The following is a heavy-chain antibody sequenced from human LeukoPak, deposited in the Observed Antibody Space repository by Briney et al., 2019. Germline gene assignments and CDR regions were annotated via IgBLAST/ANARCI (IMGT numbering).Heavy chain of an antibody. CDR2: ISGSGGST. CDR3: AKDRNYDFWSGYLDY. J-gene: IGHJ4*02. Sequence: GGSLRLSCAASGFTFSSYAMSWVRQAPGKGLEWVSAISGSGGSTYCADSVKGRFTISRDNSKNTLYLQMNSLRAEDTAVYYCAKDRNYDFWSGYLDYWGQGTLVTVSS. D-gene: IGHD3-3*01. V-gene: IGHV3-23*01. CDR1: GFTFSSYA.